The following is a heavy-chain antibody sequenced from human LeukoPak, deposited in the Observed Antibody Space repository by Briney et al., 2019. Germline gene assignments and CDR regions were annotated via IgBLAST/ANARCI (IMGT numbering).Heavy chain of an antibody. V-gene: IGHV5-51*01. CDR3: ARLEGGHYYDSSGYSQY. D-gene: IGHD3-22*01. Sequence: GESLRISCKGSGYSFTSYWIGWVRQMPGKGLEWMGIIYPGDSDTRYSPSFQGQVTISADKSISTAYLQWSSLKASDTAMYYCARLEGGHYYDSSGYSQYWGQGTLVTVSS. CDR2: IYPGDSDT. CDR1: GYSFTSYW. J-gene: IGHJ4*02.